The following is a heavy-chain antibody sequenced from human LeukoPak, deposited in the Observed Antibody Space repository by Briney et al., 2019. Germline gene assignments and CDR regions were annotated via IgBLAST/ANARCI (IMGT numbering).Heavy chain of an antibody. CDR2: INSDGSST. CDR3: ARAVNYYDSSGYPPPDY. J-gene: IGHJ4*02. CDR1: GFTFSSYW. V-gene: IGHV3-74*01. Sequence: GGSLRLSCAASGFTFSSYWMHWVRQAPGKGLVWVSRINSDGSSTSYADSVKGRFTISRDNAKNTLYLQMNSLRAEDTAVYYCARAVNYYDSSGYPPPDYWGQGTLVTVSS. D-gene: IGHD3-22*01.